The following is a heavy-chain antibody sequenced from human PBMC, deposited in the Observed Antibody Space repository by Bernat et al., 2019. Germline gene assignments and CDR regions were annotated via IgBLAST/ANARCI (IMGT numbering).Heavy chain of an antibody. V-gene: IGHV3-15*01. CDR1: GFTFSNAW. CDR3: TTDGGYGDGWYFDL. D-gene: IGHD4-17*01. Sequence: EVQLVESGGGLVKPGGSLRLSCAASGFTFSNAWMSWVRQAPGKGLEWVGRIKSKTDGGTTDYAAPVKGRFTISRDDSKNTLYLQMNSLKTEDTAVYYCTTDGGYGDGWYFDLWGRGTLVTVSS. CDR2: IKSKTDGGTT. J-gene: IGHJ2*01.